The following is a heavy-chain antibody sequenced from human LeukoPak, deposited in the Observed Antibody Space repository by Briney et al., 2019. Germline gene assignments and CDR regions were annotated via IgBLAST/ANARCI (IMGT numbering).Heavy chain of an antibody. CDR3: ASNDSSGWKRGFDY. D-gene: IGHD6-19*01. V-gene: IGHV4-59*01. Sequence: SETLSLTCTVSGDSIRSYHWSWIRQPPGKGLEWIGYIYYTGSTNYNPSLKSRVTISVDTPKNQFSLKLTSVTAADTAVYYCASNDSSGWKRGFDYWGQGTLVTVSS. J-gene: IGHJ4*02. CDR1: GDSIRSYH. CDR2: IYYTGST.